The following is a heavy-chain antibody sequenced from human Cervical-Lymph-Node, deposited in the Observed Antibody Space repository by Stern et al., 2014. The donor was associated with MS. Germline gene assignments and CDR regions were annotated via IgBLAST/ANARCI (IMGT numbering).Heavy chain of an antibody. V-gene: IGHV3-33*01. J-gene: IGHJ4*02. D-gene: IGHD1-7*01. CDR3: ARGNWNYEGMGY. Sequence: QVQLVQSGGGVVQPGRSLRLSCAASGFTFSNYGMPWVRPAPGPGLEWLAVILYDGNKKYYADSVKGRFTISRDNSKNTLFLQMSSLTAEDTALYYCARGNWNYEGMGYWGQGTLVTVSS. CDR1: GFTFSNYG. CDR2: ILYDGNKK.